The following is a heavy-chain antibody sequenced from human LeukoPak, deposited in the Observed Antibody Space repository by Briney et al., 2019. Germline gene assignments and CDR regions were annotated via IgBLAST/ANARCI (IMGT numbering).Heavy chain of an antibody. CDR1: GITFSSYW. D-gene: IGHD5-12*01. CDR3: ARGYSGYEAPDY. V-gene: IGHV3-74*01. Sequence: PGGSLRLSCTASGITFSSYWMHWVRQTPGRGLVWVSRINSDGSRTSYVDSVKGRFTISRDNAKNTLYLQMNSRRDEDTAVYYCARGYSGYEAPDYWGQGTLVTVSS. J-gene: IGHJ4*02. CDR2: INSDGSRT.